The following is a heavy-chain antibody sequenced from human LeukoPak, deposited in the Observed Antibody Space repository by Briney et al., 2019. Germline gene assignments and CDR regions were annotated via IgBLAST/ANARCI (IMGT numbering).Heavy chain of an antibody. CDR3: ARARHGYIYGYRPNELGHFFDY. D-gene: IGHD5-18*01. Sequence: PSETLSLTCTVSGGSISSYYWSWLRQPAGKGLEWIGRIYTSGSTNYNPSLKSRVTMSVDTSKNQFSLKLSSVTAADTAVYYCARARHGYIYGYRPNELGHFFDYWGQGTLVTVSS. J-gene: IGHJ4*02. V-gene: IGHV4-4*07. CDR2: IYTSGST. CDR1: GGSISSYY.